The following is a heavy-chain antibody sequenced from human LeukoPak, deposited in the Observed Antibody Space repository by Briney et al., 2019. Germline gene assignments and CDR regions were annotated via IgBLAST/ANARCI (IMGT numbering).Heavy chain of an antibody. CDR2: IYHSGST. V-gene: IGHV4-4*02. J-gene: IGHJ4*02. CDR1: GGSISSSNW. D-gene: IGHD2-2*02. Sequence: SGTLSLTCAVSGGSISSSNWWSWVRQPPGKGLEWIGEIYHSGSTNYNPSLKSRVTISLDTSKNQSSLKLNSVTAADTAVYYCARCTSTSCYNFDYWGQRSLVTVSS. CDR3: ARCTSTSCYNFDY.